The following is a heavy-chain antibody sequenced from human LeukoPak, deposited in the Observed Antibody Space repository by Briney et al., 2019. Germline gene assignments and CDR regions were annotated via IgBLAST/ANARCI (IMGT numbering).Heavy chain of an antibody. J-gene: IGHJ4*02. CDR1: GFTVSSNY. Sequence: GGSLRLSCAASGFTVSSNYMSWVRQAPGKGLEWVSVIYSGGSTYYADSVKGRFTISRDNSKNTLYLQMNSLRAEDTAVYYCAKREVGATEYFDYWGQGTLVTVSS. D-gene: IGHD1-26*01. CDR2: IYSGGST. CDR3: AKREVGATEYFDY. V-gene: IGHV3-53*01.